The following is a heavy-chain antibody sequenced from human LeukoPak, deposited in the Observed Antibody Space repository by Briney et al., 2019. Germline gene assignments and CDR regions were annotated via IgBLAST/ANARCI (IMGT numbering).Heavy chain of an antibody. Sequence: ASVKVSCKASGYTFTSYYMHWVRQAPGQGLEWMGIINPSGGSTSYAQKSQGRVTMTRDTSTSTVYMELSSLRSEDTAVYYCARGSAVEWLVRRYFDYWGQGTLVTVSS. J-gene: IGHJ4*02. CDR2: INPSGGST. D-gene: IGHD6-19*01. CDR3: ARGSAVEWLVRRYFDY. V-gene: IGHV1-46*01. CDR1: GYTFTSYY.